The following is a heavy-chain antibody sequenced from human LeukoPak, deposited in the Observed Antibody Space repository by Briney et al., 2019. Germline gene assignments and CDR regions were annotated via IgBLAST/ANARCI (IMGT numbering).Heavy chain of an antibody. J-gene: IGHJ4*02. CDR2: IYHSGSA. V-gene: IGHV4-38-2*02. D-gene: IGHD2-2*02. Sequence: SETLSLTCTVSGYSITSGYNWAWIRQPPGKVLEWIGSIYHSGSAYYNPPLMSRVTISVDTSKNQFSLKLSSVTAADTAVYYCVRYCSSTTCYTRAVDYWGQGTLVTVSS. CDR3: VRYCSSTTCYTRAVDY. CDR1: GYSITSGYN.